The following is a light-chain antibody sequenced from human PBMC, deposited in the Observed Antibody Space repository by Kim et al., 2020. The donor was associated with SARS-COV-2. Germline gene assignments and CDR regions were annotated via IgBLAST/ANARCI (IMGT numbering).Light chain of an antibody. J-gene: IGKJ1*01. CDR3: QQYYSYRT. Sequence: DIQMTQSPSTLSASVGDRVTITCRASQSIRNWLAWYQQKPGKAPKLLIYKASTLESGVPSRFGGSGSGTEFTLTINSLQPDDFATYYYQQYYSYRTFGQGTKVDIK. V-gene: IGKV1-5*03. CDR2: KAS. CDR1: QSIRNW.